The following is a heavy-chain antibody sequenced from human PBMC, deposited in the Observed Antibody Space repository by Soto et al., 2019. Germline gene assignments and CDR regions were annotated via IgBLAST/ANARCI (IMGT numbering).Heavy chain of an antibody. J-gene: IGHJ2*01. CDR1: GFTFSSYA. V-gene: IGHV3-23*01. CDR2: ISGSGGST. Sequence: GGSLRLSCAASGFTFSSYAMSWGRQAPGKGLEWVSAISGSGGSTYYADSVKGRFTISRDNSKNTLYLQMNSLRAEDTAVYYCAKTSINMIVVVIQHWYFDLWGRGTLVTVSS. CDR3: AKTSINMIVVVIQHWYFDL. D-gene: IGHD3-22*01.